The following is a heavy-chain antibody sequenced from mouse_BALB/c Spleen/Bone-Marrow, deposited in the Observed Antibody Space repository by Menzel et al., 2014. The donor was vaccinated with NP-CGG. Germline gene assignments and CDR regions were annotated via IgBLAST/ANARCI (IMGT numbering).Heavy chain of an antibody. V-gene: IGHV1-18*01. CDR1: GYSLTGYS. CDR2: INTYNGGT. CDR3: ARSGTRGNYAMDN. D-gene: IGHD3-3*01. Sequence: EVQGVESGPELVKPGASMKISCKASGYSLTGYSMNWVKQSHGKNLEWIGLINTYNGGTNYNQKFKGKATLTVDKSSSTAYMEYLSLTSEDSAVYYCARSGTRGNYAMDNWGQGTSVTVSS. J-gene: IGHJ4*01.